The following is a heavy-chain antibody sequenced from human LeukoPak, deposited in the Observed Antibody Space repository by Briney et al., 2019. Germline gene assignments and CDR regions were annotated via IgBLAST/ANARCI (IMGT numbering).Heavy chain of an antibody. Sequence: GGSLRLSCATSGFTFSGYWMHWVRQAPGKGLVWLSLINGDGSYTIYADSVKGRFTISRDNAKNTLYLQIDSLRAEDTAVYYCARDGVQTTPFDYWGQGTLVTVSS. J-gene: IGHJ4*02. D-gene: IGHD4/OR15-4a*01. CDR2: INGDGSYT. CDR3: ARDGVQTTPFDY. V-gene: IGHV3-74*01. CDR1: GFTFSGYW.